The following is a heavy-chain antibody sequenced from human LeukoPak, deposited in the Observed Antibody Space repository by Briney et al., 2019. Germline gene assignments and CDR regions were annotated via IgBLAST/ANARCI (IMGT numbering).Heavy chain of an antibody. V-gene: IGHV1-69*01. J-gene: IGHJ6*02. Sequence: SVKVSCKASGGTFSSYVISWVRQAPGQGLEWMGGIIPIFGTANYAQKFQDRVTITAAESTSTAYMELSSLRSEDTAVYYCARGRGDCSSGVCYTAYFYYGMDVWGQGTTVTVSS. CDR2: IIPIFGTA. D-gene: IGHD2-8*01. CDR3: ARGRGDCSSGVCYTAYFYYGMDV. CDR1: GGTFSSYV.